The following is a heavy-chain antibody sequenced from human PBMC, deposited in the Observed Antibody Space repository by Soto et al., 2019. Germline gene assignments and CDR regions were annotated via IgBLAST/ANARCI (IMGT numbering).Heavy chain of an antibody. Sequence: HVQLVQSGAEVKKPGSSVKVSCKASGGTFSSYTISWVRQAPGQGLEWMGRIIPILGIANYAQKFQGRVTITADKFTSTAYMELSSLTSENTAVSSCASILQAAAGSHYYYYMDVWGKGTTVTVSS. CDR3: ASILQAAAGSHYYYYMDV. D-gene: IGHD6-13*01. CDR1: GGTFSSYT. J-gene: IGHJ6*03. V-gene: IGHV1-69*02. CDR2: IIPILGIA.